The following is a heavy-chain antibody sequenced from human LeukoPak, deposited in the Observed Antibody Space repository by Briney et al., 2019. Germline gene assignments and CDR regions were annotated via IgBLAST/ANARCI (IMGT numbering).Heavy chain of an antibody. CDR2: IRNDGTNK. Sequence: GGSLRLSCAASGFTFSTYGMHWVRQAPGKGLEWVAFIRNDGTNKYYADSVKGRFTISRDNSENTLYLQVNSLRADDTAVYYCAKSHSYDSSGYYSSFEDWGQGTLVTVSS. CDR1: GFTFSTYG. V-gene: IGHV3-30*02. D-gene: IGHD3-22*01. J-gene: IGHJ4*02. CDR3: AKSHSYDSSGYYSSFED.